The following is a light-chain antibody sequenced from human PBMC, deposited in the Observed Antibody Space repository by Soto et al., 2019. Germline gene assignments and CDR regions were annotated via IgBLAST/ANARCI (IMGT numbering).Light chain of an antibody. CDR1: SSDVGGYYY. Sequence: QSALTQPPSASGSPGQSVTISCTGTSSDVGGYYYVSWYQQHPGKAPKLMIYEVSKRPSGVPDRFSGSKSGNTASLTVSGLQAEDEADDYCSSYAGSNNWVFGGGTKLTVL. J-gene: IGLJ3*02. V-gene: IGLV2-8*01. CDR2: EVS. CDR3: SSYAGSNNWV.